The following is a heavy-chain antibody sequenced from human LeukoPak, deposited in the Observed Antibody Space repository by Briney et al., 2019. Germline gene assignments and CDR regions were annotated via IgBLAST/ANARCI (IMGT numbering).Heavy chain of an antibody. CDR2: INHSGST. J-gene: IGHJ5*02. CDR3: ARVRGSSLWFTLGGFDP. V-gene: IGHV4-34*01. CDR1: GGSFSGYY. D-gene: IGHD3-10*01. Sequence: SETLSPTCAVYGGSFSGYYWSWIRQPPGKGLEWIGEINHSGSTNYNPSLKSRVTISVDTSKNQFSLKLSSVTAADTAVYYCARVRGSSLWFTLGGFDPWGQGTLVTVSS.